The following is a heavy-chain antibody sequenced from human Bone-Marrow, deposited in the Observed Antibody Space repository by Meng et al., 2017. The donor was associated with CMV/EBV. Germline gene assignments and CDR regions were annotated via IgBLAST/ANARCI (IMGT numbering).Heavy chain of an antibody. CDR3: ARDRIAAALGYYYYGMDV. J-gene: IGHJ6*02. CDR1: GFTFSSYS. Sequence: GESLKISCAASGFTFSSYSMNWVRQAPGKGLEWVSSISSSSSYIYYADSVKGRFTISRDNAKNSLYLQMNSLRAEDTAVYYCARDRIAAALGYYYYGMDVWGQGTTVTVSS. V-gene: IGHV3-21*01. CDR2: ISSSSSYI. D-gene: IGHD6-13*01.